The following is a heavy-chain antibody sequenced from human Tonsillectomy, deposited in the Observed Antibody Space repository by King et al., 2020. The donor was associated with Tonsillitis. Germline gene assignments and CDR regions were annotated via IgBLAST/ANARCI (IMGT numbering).Heavy chain of an antibody. CDR3: ARGRGITIFGVVIIGNWFDP. J-gene: IGHJ5*02. D-gene: IGHD3-3*01. Sequence: VQLQQWGAGLLKPSETLSLTCAVYGGSFSGYYWSWIRQPPGKGLEWIGEINHSGSTNYNPSLKSRVTISVDTSKNQFSLKLSSVTAAATAVYYCARGRGITIFGVVIIGNWFDPWGQGTLVTVSS. CDR1: GGSFSGYY. V-gene: IGHV4-34*01. CDR2: INHSGST.